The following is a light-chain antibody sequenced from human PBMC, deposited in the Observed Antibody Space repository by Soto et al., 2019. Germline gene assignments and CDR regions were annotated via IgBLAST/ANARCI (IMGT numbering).Light chain of an antibody. CDR3: QSYDSSLSGSGV. CDR2: GNS. J-gene: IGLJ2*01. V-gene: IGLV1-40*01. Sequence: QSVLTQPPSVSGAPGQRVTISCTGRSSNIGAGYDVHWYQQLPGTAPKLLIYGNSNRPSGVPDRFSGSKSGTSASLAITGLQAEDEADYYCQSYDSSLSGSGVFGGGTKRNVL. CDR1: SSNIGAGYD.